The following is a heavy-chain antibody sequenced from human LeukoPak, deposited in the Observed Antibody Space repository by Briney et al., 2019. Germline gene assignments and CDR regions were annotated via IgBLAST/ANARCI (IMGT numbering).Heavy chain of an antibody. CDR2: ISYDGSNK. Sequence: PGGSLRLSCAASGFTFSSYAMHWVRQAPGKGLEWVAVISYDGSNKYYADSVKGRFTISRDNSKNTLYLQMNSLRAEDTAVYYCARTMVRGVNPYYYGMDVWGQGTTVTVSS. D-gene: IGHD3-10*01. J-gene: IGHJ6*02. CDR3: ARTMVRGVNPYYYGMDV. V-gene: IGHV3-30*04. CDR1: GFTFSSYA.